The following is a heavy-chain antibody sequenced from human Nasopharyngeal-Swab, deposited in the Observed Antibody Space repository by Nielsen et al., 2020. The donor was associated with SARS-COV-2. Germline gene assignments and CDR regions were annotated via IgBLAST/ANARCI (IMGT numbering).Heavy chain of an antibody. J-gene: IGHJ6*02. CDR2: IYYSGST. CDR1: GGPISSYY. Sequence: SETLSLTCTVSGGPISSYYWSWIPPPPGKGLEWIGYIYYSGSTNYNPSLKSRVTISVDTSKNQFSLKLSSVTAADTAVYYCARAGDAYDFWSGYPDYYGMDVWGQGTTVTVSS. CDR3: ARAGDAYDFWSGYPDYYGMDV. D-gene: IGHD3-3*01. V-gene: IGHV4-59*01.